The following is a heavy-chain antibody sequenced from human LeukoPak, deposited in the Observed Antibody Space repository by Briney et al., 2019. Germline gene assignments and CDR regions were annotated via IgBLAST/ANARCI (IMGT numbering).Heavy chain of an antibody. V-gene: IGHV3-64D*08. CDR3: VKDRYIDS. CDR2: ISSEGCTT. CDR1: GFTFSDFA. Sequence: GGSLRLSCSASGFTFSDFAMHWVRQAAGKGLEYVSSISSEGCTTYYADSVKGRFTISRDNSKNTLYLQMTSLRVEDAAVYYCVKDRYIDSWGQGTLVTVSS. J-gene: IGHJ4*02.